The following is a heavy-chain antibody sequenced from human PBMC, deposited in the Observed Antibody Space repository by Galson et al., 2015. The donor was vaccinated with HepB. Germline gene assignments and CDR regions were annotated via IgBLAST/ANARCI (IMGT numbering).Heavy chain of an antibody. CDR3: ARRPAGVGIAAAGTPFDY. V-gene: IGHV5-51*01. J-gene: IGHJ4*02. D-gene: IGHD6-13*01. CDR1: GYSFTSYW. CDR2: IYPGDSDT. Sequence: QSGAEVKKPGESLKISCKGSGYSFTSYWIGWVRQMPGKGLEWMGIIYPGDSDTRYSPSFQGQVTISADKSISTAYLQWSSLKASDTAMYYCARRPAGVGIAAAGTPFDYWGQGTLVTVSS.